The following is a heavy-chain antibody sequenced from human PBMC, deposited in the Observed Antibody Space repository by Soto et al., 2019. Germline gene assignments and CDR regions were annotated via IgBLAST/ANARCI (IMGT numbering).Heavy chain of an antibody. CDR2: INPLPTSGST. CDR1: GYIFTNYY. Sequence: QVQLVQSGAEVKKPGASVKVSCKASGYIFTNYYIHWVRQAPGQGLEWMAIINPLPTSGSTNDAQKFQGRVTVAMDTSTSTVYRELSSLTSDATAVYYCARDLAAAAYWGQGTLVTVSS. J-gene: IGHJ4*02. CDR3: ARDLAAAAY. V-gene: IGHV1-46*01. D-gene: IGHD6-13*01.